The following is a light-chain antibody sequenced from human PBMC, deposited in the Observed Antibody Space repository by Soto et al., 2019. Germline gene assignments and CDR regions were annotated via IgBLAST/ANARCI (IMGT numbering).Light chain of an antibody. CDR3: QPYDTSPPWT. CDR1: QSVTSSY. J-gene: IGKJ1*01. CDR2: DAS. V-gene: IGKV3-20*01. Sequence: EIVLTQSPGTLSLSPGERATLSCRASQSVTSSYLAWYQQKPGQAPRLLIYDASRRATGIPDRFSGSGSGTDFTLTITRLEAEDFAVYYCQPYDTSPPWTFGQGTKVQLK.